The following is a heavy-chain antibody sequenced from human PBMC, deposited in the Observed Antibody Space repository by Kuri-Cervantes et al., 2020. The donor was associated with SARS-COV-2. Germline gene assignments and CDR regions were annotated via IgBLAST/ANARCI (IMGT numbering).Heavy chain of an antibody. CDR2: IYPGDSDT. D-gene: IGHD2-2*02. CDR1: GYSFTSYW. J-gene: IGHJ6*02. CDR3: ARLRGYCSSTSCHSYYYYYGMDV. V-gene: IGHV5-51*01. Sequence: GESLKISCKGSGYSFTSYWIGWVCQMPGKGLEWMGIIYPGDSDTRYSPSFQGQVTISADKSISTAYLQWSSLKASDTAMYYCARLRGYCSSTSCHSYYYYYGMDVWGQGTTVTVSS.